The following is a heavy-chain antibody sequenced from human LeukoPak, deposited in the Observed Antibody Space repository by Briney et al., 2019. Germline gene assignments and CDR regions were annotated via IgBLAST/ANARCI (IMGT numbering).Heavy chain of an antibody. CDR2: ISSSSNYI. V-gene: IGHV3-21*01. J-gene: IGHJ4*02. CDR1: GFTFSSYS. D-gene: IGHD3-22*01. CDR3: AQNFYDSSGLYFDY. Sequence: KAGGSLRLSCAASGFTFSSYSMNRVRQAPGKGLEWVPSISSSSNYIYYADSVKGRFTISRDNAKNSLYLQMNSLRAEDTAVYYCAQNFYDSSGLYFDYWGQGTLVTVSS.